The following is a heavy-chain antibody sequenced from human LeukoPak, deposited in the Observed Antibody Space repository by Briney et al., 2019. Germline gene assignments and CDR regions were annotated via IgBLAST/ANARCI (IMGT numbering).Heavy chain of an antibody. V-gene: IGHV3-30*01. D-gene: IGHD3-22*01. J-gene: IGHJ4*02. CDR3: TRPDYYDSSGKLDY. CDR2: ISYGGSNK. CDR1: GFTFSSYA. Sequence: GRSLRLSCAASGFTFSSYAMHWVRQAPGKGLEWVAVISYGGSNKYYADSVKGRFTISRDNSKNTLYLQMNSLRAEDTAVYYCTRPDYYDSSGKLDYWGQGTLVTVSS.